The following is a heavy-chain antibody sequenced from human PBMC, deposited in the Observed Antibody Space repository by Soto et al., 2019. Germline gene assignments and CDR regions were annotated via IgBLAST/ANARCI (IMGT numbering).Heavy chain of an antibody. CDR3: ARSDYGDNFDF. J-gene: IGHJ4*02. CDR2: FYFTGST. D-gene: IGHD4-17*01. Sequence: SETLSLTCTVSGGSITSYYWTCIRQPPGKRLEWIGYFYFTGSTNYNPSLKSRVSMSVDTSKNQFSLKLNSVTAADTAVYYCARSDYGDNFDFWGQGTLVTVSS. CDR1: GGSITSYY. V-gene: IGHV4-59*01.